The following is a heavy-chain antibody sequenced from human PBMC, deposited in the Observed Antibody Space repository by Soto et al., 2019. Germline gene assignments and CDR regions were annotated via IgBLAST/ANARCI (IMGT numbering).Heavy chain of an antibody. CDR3: ARVYCTNGVCPNWFDP. CDR1: GGTFSSYA. V-gene: IGHV1-69*06. CDR2: IIPIFGTA. J-gene: IGHJ5*02. D-gene: IGHD2-8*01. Sequence: QVQLVQSGAEVKKPGSSVKVSCKASGGTFSSYAISWVRQAPGQGLEWMGGIIPIFGTANYAQKFQGRVTITADKSTRTAYMELSSLRSEDTAVYYCARVYCTNGVCPNWFDPWGQGTLVTVSS.